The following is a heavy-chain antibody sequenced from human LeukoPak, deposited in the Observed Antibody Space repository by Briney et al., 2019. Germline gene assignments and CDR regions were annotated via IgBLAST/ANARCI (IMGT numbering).Heavy chain of an antibody. CDR3: AKEGRYFWSGYYTGRPFDY. CDR1: GFTFTSYV. D-gene: IGHD3-3*01. CDR2: ISYDVSNK. V-gene: IGHV3-30*18. J-gene: IGHJ4*02. Sequence: VGSLRLSCAASGFTFTSYVMHWVRQGPGKGREWVSVISYDVSNKYFADSVKGRFTISREHSKNTLYLQMNSLRAEDTAVYYCAKEGRYFWSGYYTGRPFDYWGQGTLVTV.